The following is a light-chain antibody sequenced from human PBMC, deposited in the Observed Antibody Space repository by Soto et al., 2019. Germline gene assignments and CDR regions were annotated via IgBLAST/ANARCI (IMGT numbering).Light chain of an antibody. J-gene: IGKJ1*01. CDR1: QSIRYY. Sequence: DIQLTQSPPTLSASVGDRVTITCRASQSIRYYLAWYQQLPGKAPKLLIYGASSLQSGVPSRFSCSGFGTEFSLTISSLQPDDFATYFCQHHNSYSQTFGQGTKVEIK. CDR2: GAS. V-gene: IGKV1-5*01. CDR3: QHHNSYSQT.